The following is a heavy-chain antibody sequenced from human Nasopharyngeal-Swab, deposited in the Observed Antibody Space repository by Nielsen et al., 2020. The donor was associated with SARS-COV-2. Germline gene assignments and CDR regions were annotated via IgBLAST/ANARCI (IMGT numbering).Heavy chain of an antibody. CDR2: IKHGGSS. D-gene: IGHD3-10*01. CDR1: GGSFSGYY. CDR3: ARGGLWFGASYYFDY. V-gene: IGHV4-34*01. J-gene: IGHJ4*02. Sequence: GSLRLSCAVYGGSFSGYYWRWIRQPPGKGLEWIGEIKHGGSSNYNPSLKSRVTISVNTAKNKFSLKLNSMTAADTAVYYCARGGLWFGASYYFDYWGQGTLVTVSS.